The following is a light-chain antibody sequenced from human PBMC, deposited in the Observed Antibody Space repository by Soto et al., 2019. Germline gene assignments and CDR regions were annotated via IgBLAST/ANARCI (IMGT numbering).Light chain of an antibody. CDR1: QSVSSSY. CDR2: GAS. Sequence: PGERVTLSCRSSQSVSSSYLTWYQQKPGQAPRLLIYGASTRATSIPARFSGSGSGTDFTLTISSLQPEDFAVYYCQQCNDLPLTFGGGTKVDIK. J-gene: IGKJ4*01. V-gene: IGKV3D-7*01. CDR3: QQCNDLPLT.